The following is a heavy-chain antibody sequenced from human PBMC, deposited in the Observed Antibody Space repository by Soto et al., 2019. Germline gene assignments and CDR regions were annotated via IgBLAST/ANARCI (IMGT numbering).Heavy chain of an antibody. Sequence: SQTLSLTCGISGDSVSSNSAAWNWLRQSPSRGLEWLGRTYYRSKWYNDYAVSVESRITINPDTSKNHFSLQLNFVTPEDTADYFCARGEQYSGRIFDYWGQGTLVTVSS. D-gene: IGHD1-26*01. V-gene: IGHV6-1*01. CDR2: TYYRSKWYN. CDR3: ARGEQYSGRIFDY. CDR1: GDSVSSNSAA. J-gene: IGHJ4*02.